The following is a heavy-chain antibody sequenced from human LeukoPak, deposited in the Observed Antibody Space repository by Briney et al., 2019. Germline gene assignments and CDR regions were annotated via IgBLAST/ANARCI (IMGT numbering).Heavy chain of an antibody. J-gene: IGHJ4*02. CDR2: IWYDGSNK. CDR1: GFTFSSYG. CDR3: ARDRGYSSGRGKDY. V-gene: IGHV3-33*01. Sequence: PGGSLRLSCAASGFTFSSYGMHWVRQAPGKGLEWVAVIWYDGSNKYYAGSVKGRFTISRDNSKNTLYLQMNSLRAEDTAVYYCARDRGYSSGRGKDYWGQGTLVTVSS. D-gene: IGHD6-19*01.